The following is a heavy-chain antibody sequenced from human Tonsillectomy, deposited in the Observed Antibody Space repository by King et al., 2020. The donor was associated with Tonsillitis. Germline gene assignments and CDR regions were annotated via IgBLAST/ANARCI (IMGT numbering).Heavy chain of an antibody. CDR2: IGDSGGGT. Sequence: VQLVESGGGLVQPGGSLRLSCAASGFTFSSYVMSWVRQAPGKGLEWVSGIGDSGGGTYYADSVEGRFTISRDNSKNTLYLRMNNLRAEDTAVYYCAKGRYYGSGSYYNTFDYWSQGTLVTVSS. CDR3: AKGRYYGSGSYYNTFDY. CDR1: GFTFSSYV. D-gene: IGHD3-10*01. V-gene: IGHV3-23*04. J-gene: IGHJ4*02.